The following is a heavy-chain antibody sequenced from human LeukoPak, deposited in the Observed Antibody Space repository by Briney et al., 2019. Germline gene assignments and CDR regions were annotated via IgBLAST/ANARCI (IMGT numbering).Heavy chain of an antibody. CDR2: IYYSGST. V-gene: IGHV4-39*01. J-gene: IGHJ4*02. Sequence: SETLSFTCTVSGGSISSSSYYWGWIRQPPGKGLEWIGSIYYSGSTYYNPSLKSRVTISVDTSKNQFSLKLSSVTAADTAVYYCARRGHCSSTSCGDYYFDYWGQGTLVTVSS. CDR1: GGSISSSSYY. CDR3: ARRGHCSSTSCGDYYFDY. D-gene: IGHD2-2*01.